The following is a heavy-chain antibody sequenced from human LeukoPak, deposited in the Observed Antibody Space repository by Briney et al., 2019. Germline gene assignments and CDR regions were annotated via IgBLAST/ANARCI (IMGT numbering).Heavy chain of an antibody. CDR2: IYYSGST. Sequence: PSETLSLTCTVSGDSISSYYWSWIRQPPGKGLEWIGYIYYSGSTNYNPSLKSRITISVDTSKNQFSLKLRSVTAADTAVYYCARSSGGDDWHFDLWGRGTLVTVSS. V-gene: IGHV4-59*08. D-gene: IGHD2-21*02. CDR1: GDSISSYY. J-gene: IGHJ2*01. CDR3: ARSSGGDDWHFDL.